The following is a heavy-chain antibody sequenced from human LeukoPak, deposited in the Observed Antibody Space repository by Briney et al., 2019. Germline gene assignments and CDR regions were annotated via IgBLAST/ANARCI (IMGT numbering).Heavy chain of an antibody. D-gene: IGHD6-13*01. CDR2: INTGNGNT. Sequence: ASVKVSCKASGYTFTTYAIHWVRQAPGQRLEWMGWINTGNGNTKYSQKFQGRVTITRDTSASTAYMELSSLRSEDTAVYYCARDGAAAGFAEYFQHWGQGTLVTVSS. CDR1: GYTFTTYA. J-gene: IGHJ1*01. V-gene: IGHV1-3*04. CDR3: ARDGAAAGFAEYFQH.